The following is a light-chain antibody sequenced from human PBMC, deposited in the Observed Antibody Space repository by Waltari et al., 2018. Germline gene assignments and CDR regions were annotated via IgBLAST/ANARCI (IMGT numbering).Light chain of an antibody. CDR2: RNN. V-gene: IGLV1-47*01. J-gene: IGLJ3*02. CDR3: AAWDDSLSGRV. Sequence: QSVLTQPPSASGTPGQRVTISCSGSRSNIGSNYVYWYQQLPGTAPKLLIYRNNQGPSGGPGRFSGSKSGTSASLAISGLRSEEEADYYCAAWDDSLSGRVFGGGTKVTVL. CDR1: RSNIGSNY.